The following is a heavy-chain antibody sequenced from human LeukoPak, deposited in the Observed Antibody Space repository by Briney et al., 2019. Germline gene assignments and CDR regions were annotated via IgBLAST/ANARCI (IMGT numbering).Heavy chain of an antibody. CDR3: ARDLIVVVPAAMDY. CDR1: AFTPTHFT. CDR2: ISSGRSAR. J-gene: IGHJ4*02. V-gene: IGHV3-21*01. D-gene: IGHD2-2*01. Sequence: GRSLTPSCAASAFTPTHFTMNCVRQAPGKGLEWVSSISSGRSARNCADSVKSRFTISRDNAKNSLFLHMNSLRAEDTAVYYCARDLIVVVPAAMDYWGQGTLVTVSS.